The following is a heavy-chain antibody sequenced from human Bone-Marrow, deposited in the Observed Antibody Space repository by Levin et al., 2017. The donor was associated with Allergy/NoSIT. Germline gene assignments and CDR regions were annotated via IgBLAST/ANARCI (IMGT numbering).Heavy chain of an antibody. D-gene: IGHD5-12*01. CDR1: GGSFSNYY. Sequence: ESLKISCNVSGGSFSNYYWNWIRQPPGKGLEWIGYVFDSGSTKYNPSLKSRVTISVDTSKNQFSLRLTSVTAADTAVYYCASRGGYSFGTWGQGTLVTVYS. J-gene: IGHJ5*02. CDR2: VFDSGST. V-gene: IGHV4-59*01. CDR3: ASRGGYSFGT.